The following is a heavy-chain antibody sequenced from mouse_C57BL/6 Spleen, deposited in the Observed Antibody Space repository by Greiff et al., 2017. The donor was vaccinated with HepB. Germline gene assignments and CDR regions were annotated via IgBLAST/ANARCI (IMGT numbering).Heavy chain of an antibody. CDR2: INPSTGGT. J-gene: IGHJ1*03. CDR3: ANGSSYWYFDV. CDR1: GYSFTGYY. Sequence: EVQLKQSGPELVKPGASVKISCKASGYSFTGYYMNWVKQSPEKSLEWIGEINPSTGGTTYNQKFKAKATLTVDKSSSTAYMKHKSLTSDDSAVYYCANGSSYWYFDVWGTGTTVTVSS. V-gene: IGHV1-42*01. D-gene: IGHD1-1*01.